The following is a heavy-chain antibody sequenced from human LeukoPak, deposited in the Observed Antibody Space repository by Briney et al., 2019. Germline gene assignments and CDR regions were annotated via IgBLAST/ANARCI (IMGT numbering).Heavy chain of an antibody. CDR3: ARNLKSDAFDI. Sequence: PSETLSLTRTVSGGSISSYYWSWIRQPPGKGLEWIGYIYYSGSTNYNPSLKSRVTISVDTSKNQFSLKLSSVTAADTAVYYCARNLKSDAFDIWGQGTMVTVSS. J-gene: IGHJ3*02. CDR1: GGSISSYY. D-gene: IGHD3-9*01. V-gene: IGHV4-59*01. CDR2: IYYSGST.